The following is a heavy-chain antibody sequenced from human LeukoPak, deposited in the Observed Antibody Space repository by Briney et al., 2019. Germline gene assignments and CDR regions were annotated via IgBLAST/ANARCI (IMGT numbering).Heavy chain of an antibody. V-gene: IGHV3-66*01. J-gene: IGHJ4*02. D-gene: IGHD5-18*01. Sequence: GGSLRLSCAASGFTVSDNYMSWVRQAPGKGLEWVSVIYSGGSTDYADSVKGRFTISRDNSKNTLYLQMNSLRADDTAVYYCARDPGYSYGLDYWGQGTLVTVSS. CDR2: IYSGGST. CDR3: ARDPGYSYGLDY. CDR1: GFTVSDNY.